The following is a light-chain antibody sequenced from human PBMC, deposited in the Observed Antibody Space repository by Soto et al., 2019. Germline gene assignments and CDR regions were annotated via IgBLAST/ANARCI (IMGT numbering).Light chain of an antibody. V-gene: IGKV1-12*01. J-gene: IGKJ5*01. Sequence: VVVSHTISILASEDINSHLAWYQQKPGNAPKLLIYAAFILQSGVPSRFSGNGSGTDFTLSISSLQPEDFATYYCQQDDSFPATLGQGTRLEIK. CDR2: AAF. CDR3: QQDDSFPAT. CDR1: EDINSH.